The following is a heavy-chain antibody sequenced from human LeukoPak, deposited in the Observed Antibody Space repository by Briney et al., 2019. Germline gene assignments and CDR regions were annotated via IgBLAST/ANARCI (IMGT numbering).Heavy chain of an antibody. CDR2: LYSGGSA. Sequence: GGSLRLACAASGFTYSSYDMNWVRHAPGKGLEWVSVLYSGGSAYYADSVKGRFTSSRDNSKNTLYLQVNSLRAEDTAVYYCARYRNYHYGMDVWGQGTTVTVSS. D-gene: IGHD3-16*02. V-gene: IGHV3-53*05. J-gene: IGHJ6*02. CDR3: ARYRNYHYGMDV. CDR1: GFTYSSYD.